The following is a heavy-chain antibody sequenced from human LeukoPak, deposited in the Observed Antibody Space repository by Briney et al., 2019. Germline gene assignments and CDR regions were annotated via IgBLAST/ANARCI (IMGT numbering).Heavy chain of an antibody. Sequence: PSETLSLTCTVSGGSNSSSSYYWGWIRQPPGKGLEWIGSIYYSGSTYYNPSLKSRVTISVDTSKNQFSLKLSSVTAADTAVYYCARTTAGFFVGYSSPKTLTPFDYWGQGTLVTVSS. J-gene: IGHJ4*02. CDR1: GGSNSSSSYY. CDR2: IYYSGST. D-gene: IGHD6-13*01. CDR3: ARTTAGFFVGYSSPKTLTPFDY. V-gene: IGHV4-39*01.